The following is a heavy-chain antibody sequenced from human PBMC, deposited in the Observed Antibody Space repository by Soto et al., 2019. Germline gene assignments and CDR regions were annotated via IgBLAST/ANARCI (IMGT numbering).Heavy chain of an antibody. Sequence: QVQLVQSGAEVKKPGSSVKVSCKASGGTFSSYTISWVRQAPGQGLEWMGRIIPILGIANYAQKFQGRVXIXAVXSTSTAYMELSSLRSEDTAVYYCARAGTVIDAFDIWGQGTMVTVSS. D-gene: IGHD4-17*01. CDR1: GGTFSSYT. CDR2: IIPILGIA. CDR3: ARAGTVIDAFDI. J-gene: IGHJ3*02. V-gene: IGHV1-69*02.